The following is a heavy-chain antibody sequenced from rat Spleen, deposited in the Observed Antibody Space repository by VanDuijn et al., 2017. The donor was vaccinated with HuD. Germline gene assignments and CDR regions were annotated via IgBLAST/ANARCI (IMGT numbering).Heavy chain of an antibody. CDR3: TRDRILRSTGFDY. J-gene: IGHJ4*01. CDR1: GFTFSDYY. Sequence: EVQLAESGGGLVQPGRSLKLSCAASGFTFSDYYMAWVRQAPTKGLEWVASISYDGGSTYYRDSVKGRFNISRDNAKSSLYLQMDSLRSEDTATYYCTRDRILRSTGFDYWGQGASVTVSS. CDR2: ISYDGGST. D-gene: IGHD1-6*01. V-gene: IGHV5-20*01.